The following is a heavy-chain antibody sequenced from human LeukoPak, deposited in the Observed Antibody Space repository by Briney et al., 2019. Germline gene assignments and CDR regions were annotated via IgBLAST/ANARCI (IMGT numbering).Heavy chain of an antibody. D-gene: IGHD2-2*01. Sequence: PSETLSLTCAVYGGSFSGYYWSWIRQPPGKGLEWIGEINHSGSTNYNPSLKSRVTISVDTSKNQFSLKLSSVTAADTAVYYCARPSANCSSTSCNDTRFDPWGQGTLVTVSS. V-gene: IGHV4-34*01. CDR1: GGSFSGYY. CDR2: INHSGST. J-gene: IGHJ5*02. CDR3: ARPSANCSSTSCNDTRFDP.